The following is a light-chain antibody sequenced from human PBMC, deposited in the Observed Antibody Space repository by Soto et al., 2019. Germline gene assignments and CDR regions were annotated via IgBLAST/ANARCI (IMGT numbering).Light chain of an antibody. Sequence: QARLPQPASQSGSTGHAITISCNGTSSDVGGYNYVSWYQQHPGKAPKLMIYEVSNRPSGVPDRFSGSKSGNTASLNVSGLQAEDEAHYYCISYTSDSSPYVFGTGTKGTV. CDR3: ISYTSDSSPYV. CDR1: SSDVGGYNY. V-gene: IGLV2-14*01. CDR2: EVS. J-gene: IGLJ1*01.